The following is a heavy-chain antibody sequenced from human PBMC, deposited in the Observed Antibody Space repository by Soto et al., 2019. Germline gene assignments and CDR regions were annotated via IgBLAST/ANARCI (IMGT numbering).Heavy chain of an antibody. Sequence: GGSLRLSCAASGLTFSSYAMSWVRQAPGKGLEWVSAISGSGGSTYYADSVKGRFTISRDNSKNTLYLQMNSLRAEDTAVYYCAKYSSSWSYYFDYWGQGTLVTVSS. CDR1: GLTFSSYA. CDR2: ISGSGGST. D-gene: IGHD6-13*01. V-gene: IGHV3-23*01. J-gene: IGHJ4*02. CDR3: AKYSSSWSYYFDY.